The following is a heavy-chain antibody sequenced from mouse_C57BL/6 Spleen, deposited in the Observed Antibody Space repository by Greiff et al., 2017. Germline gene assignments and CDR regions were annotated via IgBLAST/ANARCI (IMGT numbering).Heavy chain of an antibody. CDR3: ARYYGSSNWYFDV. Sequence: QVQLQQPGAELVKPGASVKMSCKASGYTFTSYWITWVKQRPGQGLEWIGDIYPGSGSTNYNEKFKSKAKLTVDTSSSTAYMQLSSLTSEDSAVYYCARYYGSSNWYFDVWGTGTTVTVSS. D-gene: IGHD1-1*01. J-gene: IGHJ1*03. V-gene: IGHV1-55*01. CDR2: IYPGSGST. CDR1: GYTFTSYW.